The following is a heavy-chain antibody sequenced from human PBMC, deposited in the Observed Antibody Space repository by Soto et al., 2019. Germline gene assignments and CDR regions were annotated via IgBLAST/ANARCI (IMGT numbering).Heavy chain of an antibody. D-gene: IGHD4-17*01. CDR3: ARRYGDYESYFDY. Sequence: APVEVSCKASCLPFTSYCISWGRQAPGQGLEWMGWISAYNGNTNYAQKLQGRVTMTTDTSTSTAYMELRSLRSDDTAVYYCARRYGDYESYFDYWGQGTLVTVSS. CDR2: ISAYNGNT. V-gene: IGHV1-18*01. CDR1: CLPFTSYC. J-gene: IGHJ4*02.